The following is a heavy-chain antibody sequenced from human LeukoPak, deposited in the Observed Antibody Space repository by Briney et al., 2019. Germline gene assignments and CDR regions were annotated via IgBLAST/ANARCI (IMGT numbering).Heavy chain of an antibody. CDR2: IYYSGST. D-gene: IGHD4-17*01. V-gene: IGHV4-30-4*01. J-gene: IGHJ4*02. CDR3: ARVRKAQTTVTPFDY. CDR1: GGSISSGDYY. Sequence: PSQTLSIICTVSGGSISSGDYYWSWIRQPPGKGLEWIGYIYYSGSTYYNPSLKSRVTISVDTSKNQFSLKLSSVTAADTAVYYCARVRKAQTTVTPFDYWGQGTLVTVSS.